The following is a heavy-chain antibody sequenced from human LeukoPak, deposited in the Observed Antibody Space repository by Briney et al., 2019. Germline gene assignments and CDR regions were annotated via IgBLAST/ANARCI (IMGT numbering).Heavy chain of an antibody. CDR2: IYYSGST. Sequence: PSETLSLTCTVSGGSISSYYWSWIRQPPGKGLEWIGYIYYSGSTNYNPSLKSRVTISVDTSKNQFSLKLSSVTAADTAVYYCARGRDCSGGGCFSGLDYWGQGTLVTVSP. J-gene: IGHJ4*02. CDR1: GGSISSYY. D-gene: IGHD2-15*01. CDR3: ARGRDCSGGGCFSGLDY. V-gene: IGHV4-59*01.